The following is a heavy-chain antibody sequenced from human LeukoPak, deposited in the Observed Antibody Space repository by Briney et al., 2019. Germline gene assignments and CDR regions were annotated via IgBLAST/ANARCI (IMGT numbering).Heavy chain of an antibody. D-gene: IGHD5-12*01. Sequence: SETLSLTCAVSGGSISSSNWWSWVRQPPGKGLEWIGEIYHSGSTNYNPSLKSRVTISVDKSKNQFSLKLSSVTAADTAVYYCALWIGGYRGGNYSDYWGQGTLVTVSS. V-gene: IGHV4-4*02. CDR3: ALWIGGYRGGNYSDY. J-gene: IGHJ4*02. CDR2: IYHSGST. CDR1: GGSISSSNW.